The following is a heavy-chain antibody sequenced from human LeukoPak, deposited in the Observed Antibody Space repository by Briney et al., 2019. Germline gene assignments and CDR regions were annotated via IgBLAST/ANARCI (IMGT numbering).Heavy chain of an antibody. D-gene: IGHD3-10*01. J-gene: IGHJ4*02. V-gene: IGHV4-39*07. Sequence: SETLSLTCTVSGGSISSTSYYWGWIRQPPGKGLEWIGSIYYTESTYYNPSLKSRVTISVDTSKNQFSLKLSSVTAADTAVYCCASSYYHVDYWGQGTLVTVSS. CDR3: ASSYYHVDY. CDR1: GGSISSTSYY. CDR2: IYYTEST.